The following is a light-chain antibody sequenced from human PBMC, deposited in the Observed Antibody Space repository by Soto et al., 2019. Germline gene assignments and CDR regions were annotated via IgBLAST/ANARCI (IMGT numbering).Light chain of an antibody. CDR2: DVS. Sequence: QSALTQPRSVSGSPGQSVTISCTGTSSDVGGSNYVSWYQQHPGKAPKLMIYDVSKRPSGVPDRFSGSKSGNTASLTISGLQAEYEADYYCCSYAGSYTLVFGGGTKLTVL. J-gene: IGLJ2*01. V-gene: IGLV2-11*01. CDR3: CSYAGSYTLV. CDR1: SSDVGGSNY.